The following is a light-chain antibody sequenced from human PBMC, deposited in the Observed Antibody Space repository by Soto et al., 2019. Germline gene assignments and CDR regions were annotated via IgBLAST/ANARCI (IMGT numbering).Light chain of an antibody. J-gene: IGKJ3*01. CDR1: QSVSPY. Sequence: EIVLTQSPGTLSLSPGGRASLSCRASQSVSPYLAWYQQKPGQAPRLLIYGASTRAIGIPDRFSGSGSGTDLTLTISRLEPEDSAVYYCQQYVSSPFTFGPGTKVDTK. V-gene: IGKV3-20*01. CDR2: GAS. CDR3: QQYVSSPFT.